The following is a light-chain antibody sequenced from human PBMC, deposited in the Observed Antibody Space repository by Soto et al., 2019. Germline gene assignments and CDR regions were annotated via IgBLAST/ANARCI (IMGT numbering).Light chain of an antibody. CDR2: ISSDGSH. CDR3: QTWDTGARVV. Sequence: QPVLTQSPSASASLGASVKLTCTLSSGNSSYAIAWHQQQPEKGPRYLMKISSDGSHSKVDGIPDRFSCSSSGAERYLTISSLQSEDEADYYCQTWDTGARVVFGGGTKLTVL. CDR1: SGNSSYA. V-gene: IGLV4-69*01. J-gene: IGLJ2*01.